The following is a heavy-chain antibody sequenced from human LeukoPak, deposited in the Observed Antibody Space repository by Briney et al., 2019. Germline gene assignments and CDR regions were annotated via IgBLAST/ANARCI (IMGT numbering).Heavy chain of an antibody. J-gene: IGHJ4*02. V-gene: IGHV4-39*07. D-gene: IGHD1-26*01. Sequence: SETLSLTCTVSGASISSSNYFWGWIRQPPGKGLEWLGNINYSGRTFYNPSLKSRVSISVDTSKNQVSLKLSSVTAADTAVFYCARDARIVGATTIDYWGQGTQVTVSS. CDR1: GASISSSNYF. CDR3: ARDARIVGATTIDY. CDR2: INYSGRT.